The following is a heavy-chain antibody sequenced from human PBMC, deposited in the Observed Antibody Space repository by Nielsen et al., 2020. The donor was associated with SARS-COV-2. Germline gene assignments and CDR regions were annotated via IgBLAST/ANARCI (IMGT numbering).Heavy chain of an antibody. J-gene: IGHJ6*02. V-gene: IGHV3-66*01. D-gene: IGHD7-27*01. CDR1: GFTFSDYY. CDR3: ARDNWGRMDV. Sequence: GESLKISCAASGFTFSDYYMSWIRQAPGKGLDWVSVIYTDGSTSYADSVKGRFTVSRDNSKNTLYLQMNSLRAEDTAMYYCARDNWGRMDVWGQGTTVTVSS. CDR2: IYTDGST.